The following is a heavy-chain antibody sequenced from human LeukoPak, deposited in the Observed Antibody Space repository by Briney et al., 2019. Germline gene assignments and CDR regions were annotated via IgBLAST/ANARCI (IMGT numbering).Heavy chain of an antibody. CDR1: GVSISRSNSY. Sequence: PSETLSLTCTVSGVSISRSNSYWGWIRQPPGKGLEWIGRIYYSGNTYYNASLKSQVSISIDTSKNQFSLKLTSVTAADTAVYYCARQTGSGLFILPGGQGTLVTVSS. V-gene: IGHV4-39*01. D-gene: IGHD3/OR15-3a*01. J-gene: IGHJ4*02. CDR3: ARQTGSGLFILP. CDR2: IYYSGNT.